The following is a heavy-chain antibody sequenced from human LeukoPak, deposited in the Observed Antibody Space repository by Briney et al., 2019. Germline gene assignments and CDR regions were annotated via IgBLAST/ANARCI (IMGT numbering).Heavy chain of an antibody. D-gene: IGHD6-13*01. CDR3: ARVAAAGTINYYYYYMDV. J-gene: IGHJ6*03. V-gene: IGHV1-46*01. Sequence: GASVKVSCKAFGYTFTSNYMHWVRQAPGQGPEWMGVISPSGGSTTYAQKFQGRVTLTRDMSTSTDYLELSSLRSEDTAVYYCARVAAAGTINYYYYYMDVWGKGTTVTISS. CDR2: ISPSGGST. CDR1: GYTFTSNY.